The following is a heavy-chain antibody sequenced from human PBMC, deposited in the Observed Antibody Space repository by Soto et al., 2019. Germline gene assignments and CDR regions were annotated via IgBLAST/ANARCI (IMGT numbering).Heavy chain of an antibody. V-gene: IGHV5-51*01. CDR3: ARHGVVPAAIPNWFDP. Sequence: GESLKISCKGSGYSFTIYWIGWVRQMPGKGLEWMGIIYPGDSDTRYSPSFQGQVTISADKSLSTAYLQWSSLKVSDTAMYYCARHGVVPAAIPNWFDPWGQGTLVTVSS. CDR1: GYSFTIYW. J-gene: IGHJ5*02. D-gene: IGHD2-2*02. CDR2: IYPGDSDT.